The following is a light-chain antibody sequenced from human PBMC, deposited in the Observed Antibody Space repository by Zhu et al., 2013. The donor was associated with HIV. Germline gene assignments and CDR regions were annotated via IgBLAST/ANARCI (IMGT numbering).Light chain of an antibody. J-gene: IGKJ4*01. V-gene: IGKV3-20*01. CDR3: QQYGSSPLT. CDR1: QSVSSNL. Sequence: DIVLTQSPDTLSLSPGERATLSCRASQSVSSNLLAWYRQKPGQAPRLLIYDSSRRATGIPDRFSGSGSGTDFTLTISRLEPEDFALYYCQQYGSSPLTFGGGTKVEIK. CDR2: DSS.